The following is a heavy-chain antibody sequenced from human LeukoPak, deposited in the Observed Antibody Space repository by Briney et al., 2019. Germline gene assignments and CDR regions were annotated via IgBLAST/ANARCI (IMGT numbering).Heavy chain of an antibody. D-gene: IGHD1-20*01. V-gene: IGHV4-4*07. CDR1: GGSISSYY. CDR3: ARDGPLTGGFDY. Sequence: SETLSLTCTVSGGSISSYYWSWIRQPAGKGLEWIGRIYTSGSTNYNPSLKSRVTISVDKSKNQIALELTSVSAADTALYYCARDGPLTGGFDYWGRGTLVTVSS. CDR2: IYTSGST. J-gene: IGHJ4*02.